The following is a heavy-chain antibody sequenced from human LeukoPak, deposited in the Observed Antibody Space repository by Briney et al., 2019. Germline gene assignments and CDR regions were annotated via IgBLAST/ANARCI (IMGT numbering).Heavy chain of an antibody. J-gene: IGHJ4*02. V-gene: IGHV3-48*04. CDR3: ARLPAYCSSTSCYYDY. CDR1: GFTFSSHA. CDR2: ISSASGSI. Sequence: GGSLRLSCAASGFTFSSHAMHWVRQAPGKGLEWVSYISSASGSIYYADSVKGRFTISRDNAKNSLFLQMNSPRAEDTAVYYCARLPAYCSSTSCYYDYWGQGTLVTVSS. D-gene: IGHD2-2*01.